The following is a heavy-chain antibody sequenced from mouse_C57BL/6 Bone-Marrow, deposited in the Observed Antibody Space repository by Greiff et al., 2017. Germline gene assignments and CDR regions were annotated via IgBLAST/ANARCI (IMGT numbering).Heavy chain of an antibody. V-gene: IGHV5-12*01. D-gene: IGHD1-1*01. J-gene: IGHJ4*01. CDR2: ISNGGGST. Sequence: EVQLVESGGGLVQPGGSLKLSCAASGFTFSDYYMYWVRQTPEKRLEWVAYISNGGGSTYYPDTVKGRFTISRDNAKNTLYLQMSRLKSEDTAMYYCARQNGSSYGYAMDYWGQGTSVTVSS. CDR1: GFTFSDYY. CDR3: ARQNGSSYGYAMDY.